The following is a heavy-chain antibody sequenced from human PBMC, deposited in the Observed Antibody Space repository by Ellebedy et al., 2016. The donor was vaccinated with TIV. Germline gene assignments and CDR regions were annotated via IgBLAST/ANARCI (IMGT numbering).Heavy chain of an antibody. CDR3: ARAVVPAATIDY. CDR2: IYYSGST. J-gene: IGHJ4*02. D-gene: IGHD2-2*01. CDR1: GGSISSYY. Sequence: MPSETLSLTCTVSGGSISSYYWSWIRQPPGKGLEWIGYIYYSGSTNYNPSLKSRVTISVDTSKNQFSLKLSSVTAADTAVYYCARAVVPAATIDYWGQGTLVTVSS. V-gene: IGHV4-59*01.